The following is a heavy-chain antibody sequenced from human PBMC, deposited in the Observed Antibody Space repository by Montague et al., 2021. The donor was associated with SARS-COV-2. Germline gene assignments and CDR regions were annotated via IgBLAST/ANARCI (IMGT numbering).Heavy chain of an antibody. V-gene: IGHV4-59*01. CDR3: ARVGRGSSCYEVAFDI. D-gene: IGHD6-13*01. J-gene: IGHJ3*02. CDR1: GGSISRYS. Sequence: SETLSLTCTVSGGSISRYSWAWIRQPPGKGLEWIGYIYNSGSTNYNPSLTSRVTISVDTSKNQFSLKLSSVAAADTAVYYCARVGRGSSCYEVAFDIWGQGTMVTVSS. CDR2: IYNSGST.